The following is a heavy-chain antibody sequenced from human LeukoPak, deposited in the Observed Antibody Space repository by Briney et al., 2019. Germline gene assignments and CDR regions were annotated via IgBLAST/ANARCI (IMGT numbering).Heavy chain of an antibody. Sequence: SETLSLTCTVSGGSISSYYWSWIRQPPGKGLEWIGYIYYGGSTNYNPSLKSRVTISVDTSKNQFSLKLSSVTAADTAVYYCARVGYSSSWTFDYWGQGTLVTVSS. CDR2: IYYGGST. CDR3: ARVGYSSSWTFDY. V-gene: IGHV4-59*01. D-gene: IGHD6-13*01. J-gene: IGHJ4*02. CDR1: GGSISSYY.